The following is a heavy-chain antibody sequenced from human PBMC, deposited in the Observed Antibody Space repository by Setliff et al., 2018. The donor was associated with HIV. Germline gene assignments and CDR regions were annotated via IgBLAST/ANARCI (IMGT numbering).Heavy chain of an antibody. Sequence: PGGSLRLSCAASGFTFSNYRMNWVRQAPGKGLEWVSYISSSTTTIRYADSVKGRFTISRDNAKNSLYLRMNSLRVEDTAVYYCARDGLEGDYYYYYAMDFWGQGTTVTVSS. CDR2: ISSSTTTI. V-gene: IGHV3-48*01. CDR3: ARDGLEGDYYYYYAMDF. CDR1: GFTFSNYR. J-gene: IGHJ6*02. D-gene: IGHD3-16*01.